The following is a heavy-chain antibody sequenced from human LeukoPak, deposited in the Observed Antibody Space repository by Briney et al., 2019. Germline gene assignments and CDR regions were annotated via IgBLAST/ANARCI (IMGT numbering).Heavy chain of an antibody. Sequence: GGSLRLSCAASGFTVSSNYMSWVRQAPGKGLEWVSVIYSGGSTYYADSVKGRFTISRDNSKNTLYLQMNSLSAEDTAVYYCARGTQQWLVLDYWGQGTLVTVSS. CDR2: IYSGGST. CDR1: GFTVSSNY. J-gene: IGHJ4*02. V-gene: IGHV3-53*01. CDR3: ARGTQQWLVLDY. D-gene: IGHD6-19*01.